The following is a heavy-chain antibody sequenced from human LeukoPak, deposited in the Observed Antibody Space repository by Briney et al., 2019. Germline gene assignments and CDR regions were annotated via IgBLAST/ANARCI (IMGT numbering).Heavy chain of an antibody. CDR1: GGTFSSYA. CDR3: ARSLGYCSGGSCYLPYNWFDP. D-gene: IGHD2-15*01. V-gene: IGHV1-69*05. J-gene: IGHJ5*02. CDR2: IIPIFGTA. Sequence: GAPVKVSCKASGGTFSSYAISWVRQAPGQGLEWMGGIIPIFGTANYAQKFQGRVTITTDESTSTAYMELSSLRSEDTAVYYCARSLGYCSGGSCYLPYNWFDPWGQGTLVTVSS.